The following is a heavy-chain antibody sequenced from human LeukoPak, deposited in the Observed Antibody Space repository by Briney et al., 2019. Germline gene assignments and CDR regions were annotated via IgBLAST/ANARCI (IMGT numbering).Heavy chain of an antibody. CDR3: ARDHIAVSSFDQ. V-gene: IGHV4-39*07. J-gene: IGHJ4*02. D-gene: IGHD6-19*01. CDR1: GASISYSGFF. Sequence: PSETLSLTCTVSGASISYSGFFWGWIRQPPGKGLEWIGSIYYFGTTYYSPSLKTRVAMSVDMSKNEFSLKLTSVTAADTADYYCARDHIAVSSFDQWGQGTLVTVSS. CDR2: IYYFGTT.